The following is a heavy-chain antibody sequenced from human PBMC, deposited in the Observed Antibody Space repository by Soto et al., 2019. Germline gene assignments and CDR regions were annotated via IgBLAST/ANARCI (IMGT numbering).Heavy chain of an antibody. Sequence: PGGSLRLSCSASGFTFSSYAMTWVRQAPGKGLEWVSAISGIGGATYYADSVKGRFTISRDNSKKTLYLQMNSLRAEDTAVYYCAKGVPGIAVAGTGYFQHWGQGTLVTVSS. CDR2: ISGIGGAT. CDR3: AKGVPGIAVAGTGYFQH. D-gene: IGHD6-19*01. V-gene: IGHV3-23*01. CDR1: GFTFSSYA. J-gene: IGHJ1*01.